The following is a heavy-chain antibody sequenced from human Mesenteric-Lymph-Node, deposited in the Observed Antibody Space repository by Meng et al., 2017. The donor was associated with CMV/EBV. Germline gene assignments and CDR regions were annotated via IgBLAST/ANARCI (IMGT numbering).Heavy chain of an antibody. CDR2: IYRGDSST. CDR3: AKVEDFLYYFRY. D-gene: IGHD3/OR15-3a*01. J-gene: IGHJ4*02. CDR1: GFTFSTYA. V-gene: IGHV3-23*03. Sequence: LSCAASGFTFSTYAMSWVRQAPGKGLEWVSVIYRGDSSTYYADSVKGRFTISRDNAKNTLYLQMNSLRAEDTAVYYCAKVEDFLYYFRYWGQGALVTVSS.